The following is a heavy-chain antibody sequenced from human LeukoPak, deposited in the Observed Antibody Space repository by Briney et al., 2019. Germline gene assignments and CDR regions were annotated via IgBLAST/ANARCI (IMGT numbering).Heavy chain of an antibody. D-gene: IGHD3-22*01. J-gene: IGHJ4*02. CDR1: GYIFTNYY. CDR3: ARVNFFDTNGYRYFFDS. CDR2: IDPKGGST. V-gene: IGHV1-46*01. Sequence: ASVKVSCKASGYIFTNYYMHWVRQAPGQGLEWMGIIDPKGGSTTYAKNFQGRVTMTRDTSTSTLYLDLSRLRSEDTAVYYCARVNFFDTNGYRYFFDSWGQGTLVTVSS.